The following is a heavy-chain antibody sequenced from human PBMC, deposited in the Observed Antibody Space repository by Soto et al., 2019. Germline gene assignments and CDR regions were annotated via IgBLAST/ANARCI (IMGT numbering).Heavy chain of an antibody. CDR2: INHSGST. D-gene: IGHD2-2*01. Sequence: QVQLQQWGAGLLKPSETLSLTCAVYGGSFSGYYWSWIRQPPGKGLEWIGEINHSGSTNYNPSLKSRVTKSVDTSKNQFSLKLSSVTAADTAVYYCAQGASSSTSPYVGYYFDYWGQGTLVTVSS. CDR1: GGSFSGYY. J-gene: IGHJ4*02. V-gene: IGHV4-34*01. CDR3: AQGASSSTSPYVGYYFDY.